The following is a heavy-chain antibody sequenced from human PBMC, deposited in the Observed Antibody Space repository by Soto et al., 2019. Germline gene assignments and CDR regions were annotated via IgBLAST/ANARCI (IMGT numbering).Heavy chain of an antibody. J-gene: IGHJ5*02. CDR3: ARGFGVYDVLTGYAPGWFDP. D-gene: IGHD3-9*01. CDR1: GYTFTSFG. Sequence: QVQLVQSGAEVKKPGASVKVSCETSGYTFTSFGVSWVRQAPGQGLEWMGWISAYNGNTKYAQKFQGRVTLTTDTSTSTAYMELRSLTSDDTAVYYCARGFGVYDVLTGYAPGWFDPWGQGTLVTVSS. V-gene: IGHV1-18*01. CDR2: ISAYNGNT.